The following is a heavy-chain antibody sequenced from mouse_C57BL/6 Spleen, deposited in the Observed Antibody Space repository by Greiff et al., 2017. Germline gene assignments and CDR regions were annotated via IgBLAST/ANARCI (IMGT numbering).Heavy chain of an antibody. V-gene: IGHV1-82*01. CDR2: IYPGDGDT. J-gene: IGHJ1*03. CDR1: GYAFSSSW. CDR3: AKGGNYGGYFEV. D-gene: IGHD2-1*01. Sequence: QVQLKESGPELVKPGASVKISCKASGYAFSSSWMNWVKQRPGKGLEWIGRIYPGDGDTNYNGKFKGKATLTADKSSSTAYMQLSSLTSEDSAVYFCAKGGNYGGYFEVWGTGTTVTVSS.